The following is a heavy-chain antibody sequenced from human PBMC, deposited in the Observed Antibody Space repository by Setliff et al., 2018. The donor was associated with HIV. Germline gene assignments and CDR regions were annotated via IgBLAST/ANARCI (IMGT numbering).Heavy chain of an antibody. CDR2: ISSSGSLI. V-gene: IGHV3-48*03. CDR1: GFTFRSYE. J-gene: IGHJ4*01. CDR3: ARDQSPTYFYDSAYRPYFDY. D-gene: IGHD3-22*01. Sequence: PGGSLRLSCAASGFTFRSYEMNWVRQAPGKGLEWVSYISSSGSLIYYADSVKGRFTISRDNAKNSLYLQMNSLRAEDTAMYYCARDQSPTYFYDSAYRPYFDYWGQGTLVTVSS.